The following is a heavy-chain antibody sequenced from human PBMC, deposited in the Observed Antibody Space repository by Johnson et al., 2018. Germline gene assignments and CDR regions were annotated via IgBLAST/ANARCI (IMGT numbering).Heavy chain of an antibody. CDR3: ARFVLAFDI. CDR1: GDSISGHY. J-gene: IGHJ3*02. CDR2: LYYTGTT. V-gene: IGHV4-59*11. D-gene: IGHD2-15*01. Sequence: QVQLQESGPGLVKPSETLSLTCSVSGDSISGHYWSWIRQPPGKGLEWIGNLYYTGTTNYNPSLKSRVTILVDRSKNQFSRKLNSVTPADTAVYYCARFVLAFDIWGQGTLVTVAS.